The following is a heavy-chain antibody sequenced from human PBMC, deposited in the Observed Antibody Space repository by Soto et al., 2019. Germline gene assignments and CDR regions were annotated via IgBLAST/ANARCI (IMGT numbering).Heavy chain of an antibody. Sequence: PGGSLRLSCAASGFIFSDHYMDWVRRAPGKGLEWVGRSRNKANSYTTEYAASVKGRFTISRDNSENSLYLQMNSLKTEDTAVYYCVRLTNYYFDYWGQGALVTVSS. CDR3: VRLTNYYFDY. V-gene: IGHV3-72*01. CDR1: GFIFSDHY. J-gene: IGHJ4*02. CDR2: SRNKANSYTT.